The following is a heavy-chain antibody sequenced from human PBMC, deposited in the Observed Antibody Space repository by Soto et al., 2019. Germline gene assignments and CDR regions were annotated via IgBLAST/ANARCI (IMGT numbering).Heavy chain of an antibody. V-gene: IGHV4-34*01. Sequence: QVQLQQWGAGLLKPSETLSLTCAVYGGSFSGYQWSWIRQTPGKGLEWIGEINDSGNIDYNPSLKSRVTIFVDTGKKEISLTLGSVTAADTAVYYCARGLILWFGELSRRGGYYYYMDVWGTGTTVTVSS. CDR3: ARGLILWFGELSRRGGYYYYMDV. CDR1: GGSFSGYQ. J-gene: IGHJ6*03. D-gene: IGHD3-10*01. CDR2: INDSGNI.